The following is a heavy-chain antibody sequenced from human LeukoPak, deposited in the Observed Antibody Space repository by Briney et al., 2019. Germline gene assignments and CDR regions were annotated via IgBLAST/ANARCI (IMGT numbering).Heavy chain of an antibody. CDR2: INHSGST. Sequence: SETLSLTCAVYGGSFSGYYWSWIRQPPGKGLEWIGEINHSGSTNYNPSLKSRVTISVDTSKNQFSLKLSSVTAADTAVYYCATYDSVALRSWFDPWGQGTLVPVSP. CDR1: GGSFSGYY. CDR3: ATYDSVALRSWFDP. D-gene: IGHD3-16*01. J-gene: IGHJ5*02. V-gene: IGHV4-34*01.